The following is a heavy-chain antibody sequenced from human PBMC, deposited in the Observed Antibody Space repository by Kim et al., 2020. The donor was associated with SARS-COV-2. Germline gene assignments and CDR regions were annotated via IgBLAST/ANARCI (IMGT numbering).Heavy chain of an antibody. CDR3: ASGYCSDNKCYWVTLDS. CDR2: INAGNGNA. V-gene: IGHV1-3*01. J-gene: IGHJ4*02. Sequence: ASVKVSCKASGYTFTSYAIHWVRQAPGQRLEWMGWINAGNGNAKSSQKFQGRVTITRDTSASTAYMELSSLRSEDTAVYYCASGYCSDNKCYWVTLDSWGQGTLVTVSS. CDR1: GYTFTSYA. D-gene: IGHD2-15*01.